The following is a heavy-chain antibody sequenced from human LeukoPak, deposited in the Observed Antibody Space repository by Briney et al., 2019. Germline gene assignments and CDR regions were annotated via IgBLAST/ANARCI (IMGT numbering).Heavy chain of an antibody. CDR2: IIPILGIA. CDR3: ARVWFGELFRTYYFDY. V-gene: IGHV1-69*04. Sequence: ASVKVSCKASGGTFSSYAISWVRQAPGQGLEWMGRIIPILGIANYAQKFQGRVTITADKSTSTAYMELSSLRSEDTAVYYCARVWFGELFRTYYFDYWGQGTLVTASS. J-gene: IGHJ4*02. CDR1: GGTFSSYA. D-gene: IGHD3-10*01.